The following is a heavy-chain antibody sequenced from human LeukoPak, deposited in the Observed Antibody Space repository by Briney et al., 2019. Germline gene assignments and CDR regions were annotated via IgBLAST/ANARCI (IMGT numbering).Heavy chain of an antibody. CDR1: GYTFTSYD. V-gene: IGHV1-8*01. CDR2: MNPNSGNT. CDR3: ARSLPRILVVIAAGYYYGLDV. D-gene: IGHD2-21*01. J-gene: IGHJ6*02. Sequence: GASVKVSCKASGYTFTSYDINWVRQATGQGLEWMGWMNPNSGNTGYAQKFQGRVTMTRNTSISTAYMELSSLRSEDTAVYYCARSLPRILVVIAAGYYYGLDVWDQGTTVTVSS.